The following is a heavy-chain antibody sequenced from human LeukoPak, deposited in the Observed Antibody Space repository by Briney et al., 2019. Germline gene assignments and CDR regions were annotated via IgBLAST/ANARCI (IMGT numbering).Heavy chain of an antibody. Sequence: GASVKVSCKASENTFTNYYMHWVRQAPGQGLEWLGLINPNGGRTAYAQNFQGRVTMTRDTSTTTLYLELSSLRSDDTAVYYCARDITGHDIWGQGTMVTVSS. CDR2: INPNGGRT. D-gene: IGHD3-10*01. V-gene: IGHV1-46*01. J-gene: IGHJ3*02. CDR1: ENTFTNYY. CDR3: ARDITGHDI.